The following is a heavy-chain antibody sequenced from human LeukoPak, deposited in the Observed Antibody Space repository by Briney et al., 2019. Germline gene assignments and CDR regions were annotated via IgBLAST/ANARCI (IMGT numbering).Heavy chain of an antibody. CDR1: GFSFSRFS. CDR3: TRAEGLGPGAHFDQ. V-gene: IGHV3-11*01. J-gene: IGHJ4*02. CDR2: ISTSGISV. Sequence: GGSLRLSCAASGFSFSRFSMSWVRQTPGGALECSSYISTSGISVQYAVSVRGRFTASRDGAMNSLHLQMDSLRVEDTAVYYCTRAEGLGPGAHFDQWGQGDLVIVSS.